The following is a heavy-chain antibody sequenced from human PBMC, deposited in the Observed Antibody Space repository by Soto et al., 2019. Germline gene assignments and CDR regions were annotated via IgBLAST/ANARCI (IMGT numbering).Heavy chain of an antibody. CDR2: IFYSGST. J-gene: IGHJ6*02. V-gene: IGHV4-39*01. CDR1: GGSISTSRSY. Sequence: SETLSLTCSVSGGSISTSRSYWAWIRQPPGKGLEWLANIFYSGSTFYNPSLASRVSVSVDTSKNEFSLKLRSVTAADTAVYYCARHVITRYYCYRKDVSGQGTTVTVSS. D-gene: IGHD3-16*01. CDR3: ARHVITRYYCYRKDV.